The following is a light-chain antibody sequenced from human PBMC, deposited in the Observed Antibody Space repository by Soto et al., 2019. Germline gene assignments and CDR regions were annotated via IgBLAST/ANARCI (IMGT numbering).Light chain of an antibody. Sequence: DIQMTQSPSTLSASVGDRVTITCRASQTVSSWLAWYQQKPGRAPRLLIYDASSLQSGVPSRFSGSGSGTEFTLTISSLQPDDFATYYCQQYIDSSYTFGQGTKLEI. CDR2: DAS. V-gene: IGKV1-5*01. J-gene: IGKJ2*01. CDR1: QTVSSW. CDR3: QQYIDSSYT.